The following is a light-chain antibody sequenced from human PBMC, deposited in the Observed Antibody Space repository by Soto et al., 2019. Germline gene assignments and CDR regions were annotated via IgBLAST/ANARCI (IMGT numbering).Light chain of an antibody. CDR2: EVA. Sequence: QSALTQPPSGSGSLGQSVTISCTGTRSDVGSYNRVSGYQQPPGTAPKLMIYEVANRPSGVPDRFSGSKSGNTASLTISGLQAEDGADYYCSSYTTSSTWVFGGGTKVTVL. J-gene: IGLJ2*01. V-gene: IGLV2-18*02. CDR1: RSDVGSYNR. CDR3: SSYTTSSTWV.